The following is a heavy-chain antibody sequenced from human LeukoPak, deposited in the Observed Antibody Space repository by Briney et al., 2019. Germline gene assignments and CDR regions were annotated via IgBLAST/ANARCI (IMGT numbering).Heavy chain of an antibody. CDR1: GYTFTGYY. CDR3: ARDPPTYGNRRPPFDY. D-gene: IGHD1-14*01. CDR2: INPSGGST. J-gene: IGHJ4*02. Sequence: EASVKVSCKASGYTFTGYYMHWVRQAPGQGLEWMGIINPSGGSTSYAQKFQGRVTMTRDTSTSTVYMELSSLRSEDTAVYYCARDPPTYGNRRPPFDYWGQGTLVTVSS. V-gene: IGHV1-46*01.